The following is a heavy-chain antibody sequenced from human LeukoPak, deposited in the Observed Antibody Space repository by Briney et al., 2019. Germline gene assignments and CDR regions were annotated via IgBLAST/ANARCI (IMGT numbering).Heavy chain of an antibody. J-gene: IGHJ6*03. CDR3: ARDVGPRSIAVAGYYYYYYMDV. D-gene: IGHD6-19*01. CDR1: GYTFTGYY. Sequence: GASVKVSCKASGYTFTGYYMHWVRQAPGQGLEWMGWINPNSGGTNYAQKFQGRVTMTRDTSISTAYMELKRLRSEDTAVYYCARDVGPRSIAVAGYYYYYYMDVWGKGTTVTVSS. V-gene: IGHV1-2*02. CDR2: INPNSGGT.